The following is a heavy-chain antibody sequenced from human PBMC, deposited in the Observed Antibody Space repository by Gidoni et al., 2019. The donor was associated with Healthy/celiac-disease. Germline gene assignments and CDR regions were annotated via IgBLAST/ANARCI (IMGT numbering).Heavy chain of an antibody. CDR3: ARDGTGDYGDYVLDY. CDR1: GFTFSSYA. Sequence: QVQLVDSGGGVVQPGSSLLLSCAASGFTFSSYAMHWVRQAPGKGLEWVAVISDDGSNKYYADSVKGRFTISRDNSKNTLYLQMNSLRAEDTAVYYGARDGTGDYGDYVLDYWGQGTLVTVSS. D-gene: IGHD4-17*01. J-gene: IGHJ4*02. CDR2: ISDDGSNK. V-gene: IGHV3-30-3*01.